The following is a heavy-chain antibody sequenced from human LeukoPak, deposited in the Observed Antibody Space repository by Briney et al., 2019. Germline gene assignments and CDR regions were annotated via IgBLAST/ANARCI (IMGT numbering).Heavy chain of an antibody. J-gene: IGHJ4*02. D-gene: IGHD6-19*01. CDR1: GFTFSSYA. CDR3: VKDGGIAVAGKEGFDY. Sequence: GGSLRLSCAASGFTFSSYAMHWVRQAPGKGLEWVTFIRFDGSDKYYADSVKGRFTISRDNSKNTLYLQMNSLRPEDTAVYYCVKDGGIAVAGKEGFDYWGQGTLVTVSS. V-gene: IGHV3-30*02. CDR2: IRFDGSDK.